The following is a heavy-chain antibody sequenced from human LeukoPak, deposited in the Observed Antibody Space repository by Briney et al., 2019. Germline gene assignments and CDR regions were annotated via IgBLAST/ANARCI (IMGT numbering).Heavy chain of an antibody. J-gene: IGHJ4*02. CDR3: ARDLDGSGSIDY. CDR2: ISSSGSTI. CDR1: GFTFSSYE. Sequence: GGSLRLSCAASGFTFSSYEMNWVRQAPEKGLEWASYISSSGSTIYYADSVKGRFTISRDNAKNSLYLQMNSLRAEDTAVYYCARDLDGSGSIDYWGQGTLVTVSS. D-gene: IGHD3-10*01. V-gene: IGHV3-48*03.